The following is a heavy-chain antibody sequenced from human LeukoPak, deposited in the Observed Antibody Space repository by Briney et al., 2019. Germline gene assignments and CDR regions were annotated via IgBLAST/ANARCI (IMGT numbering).Heavy chain of an antibody. CDR1: GFIFNNYA. CDR3: AKDNRRHYTSGPNPDSLH. Sequence: GGSLRLSCAGSGFIFNNYAMHWVRQPPGKGLEWVSGISWNSGTIDYADSVRGRFTISRDNAKNSLYLQMDSPRVEDTAFYYCAKDNRRHYTSGPNPDSLHWGQGALVTVSS. D-gene: IGHD6-19*01. CDR2: ISWNSGTI. V-gene: IGHV3-9*01. J-gene: IGHJ4*02.